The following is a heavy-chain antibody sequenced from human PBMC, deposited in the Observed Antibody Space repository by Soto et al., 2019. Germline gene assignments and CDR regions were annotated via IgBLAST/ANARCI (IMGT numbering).Heavy chain of an antibody. V-gene: IGHV4-59*01. Sequence: QVHLQESGPGLVKPSETLSLTCTVSGGSISTYYWSWIRQPPGKGLEWIGYIYYSGSTNYNPSLKSRVTISVDTSKNQFSLTLSSVTAAGTAVYYCARDRRSWAYWGQGTLVTVSS. CDR3: ARDRRSWAY. D-gene: IGHD7-27*01. CDR1: GGSISTYY. J-gene: IGHJ4*02. CDR2: IYYSGST.